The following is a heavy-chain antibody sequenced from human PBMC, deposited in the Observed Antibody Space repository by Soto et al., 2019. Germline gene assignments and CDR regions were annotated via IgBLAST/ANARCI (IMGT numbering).Heavy chain of an antibody. J-gene: IGHJ4*02. D-gene: IGHD3-3*01. CDR1: GGSISSSSYY. CDR3: ASSTAVLRFLEWLLFFDYFDY. Sequence: PSETLSLTCTVSGGSISSSSYYWGWIRQPPGKGLEWFGSIYYSGSTYYNPSLKSRVTISVDTSKNQFSLKLSSVTAADTAVYYCASSTAVLRFLEWLLFFDYFDYWGQGTLVTVSS. CDR2: IYYSGST. V-gene: IGHV4-39*01.